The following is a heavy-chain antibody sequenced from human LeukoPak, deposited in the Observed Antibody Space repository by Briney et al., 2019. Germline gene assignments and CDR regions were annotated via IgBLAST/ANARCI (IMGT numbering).Heavy chain of an antibody. Sequence: GGSLRLSCAASGFTFSSYGMHWVRQAPGKGQEWVAFIRYDGSNKYYADSVKGRFTISRDNSKNTLYLQMNSLRAEDTAVYYCAKDIRHADYYGSGSYYRYFDYWGQGTLVTVSS. CDR2: IRYDGSNK. D-gene: IGHD3-10*01. V-gene: IGHV3-30*02. CDR1: GFTFSSYG. J-gene: IGHJ4*02. CDR3: AKDIRHADYYGSGSYYRYFDY.